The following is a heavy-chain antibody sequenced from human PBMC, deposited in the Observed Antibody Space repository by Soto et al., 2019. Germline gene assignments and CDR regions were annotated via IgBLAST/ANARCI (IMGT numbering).Heavy chain of an antibody. CDR3: ARGYCSGGSCYSELLDY. V-gene: IGHV3-21*01. CDR1: GFTFSSYS. D-gene: IGHD2-15*01. J-gene: IGHJ4*02. CDR2: ISSSIGYR. Sequence: EVQLVESGGGLVKPGGSLRISCAASGFTFSSYSMNWVRQAPGKGLEWVSSISSSIGYRYYADSVKGRFTISRDNAKNSLYLQMNSLRAEDTAVYYCARGYCSGGSCYSELLDYWGQGTLVTVSS.